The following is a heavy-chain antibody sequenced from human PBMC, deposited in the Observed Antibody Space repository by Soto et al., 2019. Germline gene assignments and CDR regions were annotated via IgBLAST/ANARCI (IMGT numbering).Heavy chain of an antibody. D-gene: IGHD3-22*01. J-gene: IGHJ4*02. CDR1: GVPIRSGDAY. CDR2: SNHSGNT. CDR3: ARDVYSDSSGYRFEY. Sequence: KTSDTLSLNYTVSGVPIRSGDAYWIWIPQPPGKVLELSGYSNHSGNTYYNPSLKSRFTISVDTSKNQFSLKLSSVTAADTAVYYCARDVYSDSSGYRFEYWSQGTLVSVSS. V-gene: IGHV4-30-4*02.